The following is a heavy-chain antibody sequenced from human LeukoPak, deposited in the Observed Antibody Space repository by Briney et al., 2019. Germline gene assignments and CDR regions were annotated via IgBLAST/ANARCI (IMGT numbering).Heavy chain of an antibody. D-gene: IGHD3-3*01. Sequence: SETLSLTCTVSSGSISNYDWSWIRQPAGKGLEWIGRIYTSGSTNYNPSLKSRVTISVDTSKNQFSLKLSSVTAADTAVYYCARVSVLRFLEWLSLPNYYYYYMDVWGKGTTVTVSS. CDR1: SGSISNYD. CDR2: IYTSGST. J-gene: IGHJ6*03. V-gene: IGHV4-4*07. CDR3: ARVSVLRFLEWLSLPNYYYYYMDV.